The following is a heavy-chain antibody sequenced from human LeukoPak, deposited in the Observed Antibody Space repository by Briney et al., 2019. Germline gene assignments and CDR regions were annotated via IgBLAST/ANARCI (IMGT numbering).Heavy chain of an antibody. V-gene: IGHV4-59*08. CDR3: SRQGGMTLYYFDH. CDR1: GGSFSGYY. D-gene: IGHD3-16*01. Sequence: SETLSLTCAVYGGSFSGYYWSWIRQPPGKGLEWIGYIYYSGSTNYNPSLRSRVTISVDTSKNQSSLKLSSVTAADSAVYYCSRQGGMTLYYFDHWGQGTLVTVSS. J-gene: IGHJ4*02. CDR2: IYYSGST.